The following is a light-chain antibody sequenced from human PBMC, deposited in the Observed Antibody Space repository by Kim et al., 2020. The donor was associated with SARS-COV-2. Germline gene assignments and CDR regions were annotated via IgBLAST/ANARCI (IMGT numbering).Light chain of an antibody. CDR2: RAS. V-gene: IGKV1-5*03. J-gene: IGKJ2*01. CDR1: QSISTW. Sequence: SASVGDRGTITCRASQSISTWLAWYQQKPGKAPKLLIYRASSLESGVPSRFSGSGSGTEFTLTISSLQPDDFATYYCQQHNSYPSTFGQGTKLEIK. CDR3: QQHNSYPST.